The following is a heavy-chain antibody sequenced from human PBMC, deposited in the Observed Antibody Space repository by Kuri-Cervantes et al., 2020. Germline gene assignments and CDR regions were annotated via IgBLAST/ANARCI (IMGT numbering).Heavy chain of an antibody. CDR1: GFTFSSYA. CDR2: ISGSGGST. V-gene: IGHV3-23*01. D-gene: IGHD3-22*01. J-gene: IGHJ4*02. CDR3: ARPPKRAYSSGYSYFDY. Sequence: GGSLRLSCAASGFTFSSYAMSWVRQAPGKGLEWVSAISGSGGSTYYADSVKGRFTISRDNSKNTLYLQMNSLRAENTAVYYCARPPKRAYSSGYSYFDYWGQGTLVTVSS.